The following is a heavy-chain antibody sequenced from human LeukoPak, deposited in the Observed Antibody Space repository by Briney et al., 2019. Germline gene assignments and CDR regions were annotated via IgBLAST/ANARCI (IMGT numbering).Heavy chain of an antibody. CDR1: GGSLSSYY. CDR2: IYYSGRT. V-gene: IGHV4-59*01. J-gene: IGHJ4*02. Sequence: SETLSLTCTVSGGSLSSYYGSSIRQPPGKRLEWMAHIYYSGRTNYNPSLKSRVTISVDTSKNQFSLKPSSVTAADTAVYYCASRSSIWSGYQDTLYYFDSWGQGTLVTVSS. CDR3: ASRSSIWSGYQDTLYYFDS. D-gene: IGHD3-3*01.